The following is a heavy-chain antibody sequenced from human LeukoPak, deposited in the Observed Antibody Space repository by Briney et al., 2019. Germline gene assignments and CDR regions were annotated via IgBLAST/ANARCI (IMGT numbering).Heavy chain of an antibody. CDR2: INPTGGST. CDR3: AREGYNYGFGDY. Sequence: ASVKVSCRASGYTFITYNLHWVRQAPGQGLEWMGIINPTGGSTSYAQKFQGRVTMTRDTSTSIVYMEVSSLRSEGTAVYYCAREGYNYGFGDYWGQGALVTVSS. V-gene: IGHV1-46*01. CDR1: GYTFITYN. D-gene: IGHD5-18*01. J-gene: IGHJ4*02.